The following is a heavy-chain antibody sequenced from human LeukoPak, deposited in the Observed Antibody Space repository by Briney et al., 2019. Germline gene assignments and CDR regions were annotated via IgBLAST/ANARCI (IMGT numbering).Heavy chain of an antibody. J-gene: IGHJ3*02. CDR1: GFTFSSYA. V-gene: IGHV3-30-3*01. D-gene: IGHD6-6*01. CDR3: ASVRSTLDAFDI. Sequence: GGSLRLSCAASGFTFSSYAMHWVRQAPGKGLEWVAVISYDGSNKYYADSVKGRFTISRDNSKNTLYLQMNSLRAEDTAVYYCASVRSTLDAFDIWGQGTKVAVSS. CDR2: ISYDGSNK.